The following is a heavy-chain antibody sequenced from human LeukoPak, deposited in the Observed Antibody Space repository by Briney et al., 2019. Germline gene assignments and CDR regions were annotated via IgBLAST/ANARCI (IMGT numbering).Heavy chain of an antibody. D-gene: IGHD5-18*01. J-gene: IGHJ4*02. V-gene: IGHV4-4*02. CDR1: GGSISSSNW. Sequence: SETLSLTCAVSGGSISSSNWWSWVRQPPGKGLEWIGEIYHSGSTYYNPSLKSRVTISVDTSKNQFSLKLSSVTAADTAVYYCARDGDTAYDYWGQGTLVTVSS. CDR2: IYHSGST. CDR3: ARDGDTAYDY.